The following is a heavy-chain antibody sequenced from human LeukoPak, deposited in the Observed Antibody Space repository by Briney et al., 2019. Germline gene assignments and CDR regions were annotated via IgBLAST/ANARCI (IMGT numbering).Heavy chain of an antibody. D-gene: IGHD2-2*02. CDR2: ISYDESSK. Sequence: GRSLRLSCAASGFTFSNYGMHWVRQAPGKGLEWVTSISYDESSKYYADSVKGRFTISRDNSKNTLYLQMNSLRAEDTAVYYCAKIACSSTSCYRNYYYNMDVWGQGTTVTVSS. J-gene: IGHJ6*02. V-gene: IGHV3-30*18. CDR1: GFTFSNYG. CDR3: AKIACSSTSCYRNYYYNMDV.